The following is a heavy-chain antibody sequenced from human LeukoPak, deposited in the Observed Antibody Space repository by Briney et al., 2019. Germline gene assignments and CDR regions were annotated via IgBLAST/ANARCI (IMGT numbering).Heavy chain of an antibody. CDR1: GGSFSGYY. CDR3: ARELTRFWSGYYNYFDY. Sequence: SETLSLTCAVYGGSFSGYYWSWIRQPPGKGLEWIGEINHSGSTNYNPSLKSRVTISVDTSKNQFSLKLSSVAAADTAVYYCARELTRFWSGYYNYFDYWGQGTLVTVPS. CDR2: INHSGST. J-gene: IGHJ4*02. V-gene: IGHV4-34*01. D-gene: IGHD3-3*01.